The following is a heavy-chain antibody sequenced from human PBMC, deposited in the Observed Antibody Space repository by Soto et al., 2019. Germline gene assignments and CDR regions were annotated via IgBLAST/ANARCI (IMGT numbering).Heavy chain of an antibody. D-gene: IGHD3-16*02. J-gene: IGHJ5*02. V-gene: IGHV3-11*01. CDR2: ISDTGRTI. Sequence: GPQRLSCVFSGCTFGCSYGNWIRPAAGKGLEWISYISDTGRTIHYADSVKGRFVISRDNSRDSLYLQMNDLRADDTAIYYCAGFKEGKIVGLRWLDPWGQGTRVTVSA. CDR3: AGFKEGKIVGLRWLDP. CDR1: GCTFGCSY.